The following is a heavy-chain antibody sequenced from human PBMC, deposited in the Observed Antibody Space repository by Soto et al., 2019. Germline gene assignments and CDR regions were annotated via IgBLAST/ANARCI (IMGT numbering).Heavy chain of an antibody. Sequence: EVQLLESGGGLVQPGGSLRLSCAASGFRYSSYALSWVRQAPGKGLEWVSSVSGGGGDTSYADSVRGRFTISRDNSKNTLYLQMNSLRADDAAVYYCVRIFTWYSEADFWGQGTLVTVSS. CDR1: GFRYSSYA. J-gene: IGHJ4*02. D-gene: IGHD6-13*01. CDR3: VRIFTWYSEADF. V-gene: IGHV3-23*01. CDR2: VSGGGGDT.